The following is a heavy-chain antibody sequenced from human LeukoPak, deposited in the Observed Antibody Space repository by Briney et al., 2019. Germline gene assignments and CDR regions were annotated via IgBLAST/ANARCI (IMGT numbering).Heavy chain of an antibody. CDR3: ARGQGSGYYLN. CDR1: GFTFSSYW. J-gene: IGHJ1*01. V-gene: IGHV3-74*01. D-gene: IGHD3-22*01. CDR2: INSDGSST. Sequence: GGSLRLSCAASGFTFSSYWMHWVRQAPGKGLVWVSCINSDGSSTSYADSVKGRFTISRDNAKNTLYLQMNSLRAEDTAVYYCARGQGSGYYLNWGQGTLVTVSS.